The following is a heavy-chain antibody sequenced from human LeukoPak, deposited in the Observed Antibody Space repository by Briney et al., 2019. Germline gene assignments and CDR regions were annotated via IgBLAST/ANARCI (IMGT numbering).Heavy chain of an antibody. D-gene: IGHD7-27*01. Sequence: PGGSLRLSCAPSGFTISGFWMYWIRQSPAKGLEWVARINADGRVTNYAASVKGRHTISRDTATNVVYLQMNSLTDDDTAVYFCARDLNWGQVDYWGPGTLVTVSS. CDR1: GFTISGFW. J-gene: IGHJ4*02. V-gene: IGHV3-74*01. CDR3: ARDLNWGQVDY. CDR2: INADGRVT.